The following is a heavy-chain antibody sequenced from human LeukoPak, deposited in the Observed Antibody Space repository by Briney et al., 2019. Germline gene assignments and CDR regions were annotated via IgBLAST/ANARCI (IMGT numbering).Heavy chain of an antibody. CDR3: ARCPRNYDSSGYYYVPFAFDI. CDR1: GGSISSYY. J-gene: IGHJ3*02. CDR2: IYYSWST. Sequence: SETLSLTCTVSGGSISSYYWSWIRQPPGKGLEWIGYIYYSWSTNYNPSLKSRVTISVDTSKNQFSLKLSSVTAADTAVYYCARCPRNYDSSGYYYVPFAFDIWGQGTMVTVSS. D-gene: IGHD3-22*01. V-gene: IGHV4-59*01.